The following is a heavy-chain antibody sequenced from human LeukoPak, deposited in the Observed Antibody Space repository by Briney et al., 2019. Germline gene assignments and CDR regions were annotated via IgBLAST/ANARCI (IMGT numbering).Heavy chain of an antibody. CDR3: ASSFSDDFWSGHF. D-gene: IGHD3-3*01. CDR1: RITFTYW. CDR2: IKQDGSVK. V-gene: IGHV3-7*01. Sequence: PGGSLRLSCAASRITFTYWMSWVRQAPGKGLEWVANIKQDGSVKYYVGSVKGRFTISRDNAKKSLFLQMNSLRAEDTAVYYCASSFSDDFWSGHFWGQGTLVTVSS. J-gene: IGHJ4*02.